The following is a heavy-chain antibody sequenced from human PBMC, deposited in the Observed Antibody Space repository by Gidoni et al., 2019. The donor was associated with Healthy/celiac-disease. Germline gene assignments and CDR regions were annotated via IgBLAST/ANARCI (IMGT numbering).Heavy chain of an antibody. Sequence: GAEVKKPGSSVKVSCKASGGTFRSYAISWVRQAPGQGLAWMGGIIPIFGTANYAQKFQGRVTITADESTSTAYMELSSLRSEDTAVYYCAREGTYYYDSSGYYLFDYWGQGTLVTVSS. D-gene: IGHD3-22*01. CDR1: GGTFRSYA. CDR2: IIPIFGTA. V-gene: IGHV1-69*01. J-gene: IGHJ4*02. CDR3: AREGTYYYDSSGYYLFDY.